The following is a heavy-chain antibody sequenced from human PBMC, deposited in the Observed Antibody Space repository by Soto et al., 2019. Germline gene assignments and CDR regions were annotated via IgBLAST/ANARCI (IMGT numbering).Heavy chain of an antibody. D-gene: IGHD3-16*01. CDR2: INWNNGSI. CDR3: AKEKGFGGVRKGMDV. V-gene: IGHV3-9*01. Sequence: EVQLVESGGGLVQPGRSLRLSCAASGFTFDDYAMHWVRQAPGKGLEWVSGINWNNGSIGYADSVKGRFTISRDNAKNSLYLQMNSLRTEDTALYYCAKEKGFGGVRKGMDVWGQGTTVTVSS. CDR1: GFTFDDYA. J-gene: IGHJ6*02.